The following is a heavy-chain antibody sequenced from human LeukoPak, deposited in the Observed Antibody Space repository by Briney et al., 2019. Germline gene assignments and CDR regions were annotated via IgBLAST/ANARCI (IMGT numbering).Heavy chain of an antibody. D-gene: IGHD3-9*01. Sequence: GGSLRLSCAASGFTFSSYAMHWVRQAPGKGLEWVAVISYDGSNKYYADSVKGRFTISRDNAKNSLYLQMNSLRAEDTAVYYCARGRVLRYFVWLIFVGAFDIWGQGTMVTVSS. CDR3: ARGRVLRYFVWLIFVGAFDI. V-gene: IGHV3-30*04. J-gene: IGHJ3*02. CDR2: ISYDGSNK. CDR1: GFTFSSYA.